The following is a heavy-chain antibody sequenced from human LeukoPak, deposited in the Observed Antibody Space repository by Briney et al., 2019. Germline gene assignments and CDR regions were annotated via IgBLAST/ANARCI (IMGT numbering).Heavy chain of an antibody. J-gene: IGHJ4*02. CDR1: GFTFSDYS. CDR2: ISDSTSYI. Sequence: GGSLRLSCAASGFTFSDYSMNWVRQAPGKGLEWVSSISDSTSYIYYADSVKGRFTISRDNAKNSLHLQMNSLRDEDTAVYYCARDLGYCTNGACHTRFDYWGQGTLVTVSS. CDR3: ARDLGYCTNGACHTRFDY. V-gene: IGHV3-21*01. D-gene: IGHD2-8*01.